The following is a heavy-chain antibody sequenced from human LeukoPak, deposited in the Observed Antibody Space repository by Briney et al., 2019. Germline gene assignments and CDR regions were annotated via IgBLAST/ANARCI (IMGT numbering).Heavy chain of an antibody. V-gene: IGHV4-34*01. CDR2: INHSGST. CDR3: ARGRPSMVRGVYYYYYGMDV. J-gene: IGHJ6*02. Sequence: SETLSLTCAVYGGSFSGYYWSWIRQPPGKGLEWIGEINHSGSTNYNPSLKSRVTISVDTSKNQFSLKLSSVTAADTAVYYCARGRPSMVRGVYYYYYGMDVWGQGTTVTVSS. CDR1: GGSFSGYY. D-gene: IGHD3-10*01.